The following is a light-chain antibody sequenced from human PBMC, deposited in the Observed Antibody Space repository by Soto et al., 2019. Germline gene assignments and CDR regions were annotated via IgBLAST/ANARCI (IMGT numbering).Light chain of an antibody. CDR1: QSVLFNSNKKNF. Sequence: DIVMTQSPDSLAMSLGERATINCRSSQSVLFNSNKKNFLAWYQQKPGQPPKLLIYWASTRQSGVPDRFSGGGSGTDFTLTISRLQAEDVAVYYCQQYFNSPVTFGQGTRLDIK. CDR3: QQYFNSPVT. V-gene: IGKV4-1*01. CDR2: WAS. J-gene: IGKJ5*01.